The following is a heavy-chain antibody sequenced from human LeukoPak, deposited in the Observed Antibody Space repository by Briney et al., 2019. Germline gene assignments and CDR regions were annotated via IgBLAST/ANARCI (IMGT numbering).Heavy chain of an antibody. CDR2: INQDGSVK. V-gene: IGHV3-7*01. CDR1: GFTFSSDW. Sequence: GGSLRLSCAASGFTFSSDWMSWVRQAPGEGLEWVANINQDGSVKYYVDSVQGRFTISRDNSKNTLYLQMNSLRAEDTAVYYCARDYGFDQYWGQGTLVTVSS. D-gene: IGHD3-9*01. J-gene: IGHJ4*02. CDR3: ARDYGFDQY.